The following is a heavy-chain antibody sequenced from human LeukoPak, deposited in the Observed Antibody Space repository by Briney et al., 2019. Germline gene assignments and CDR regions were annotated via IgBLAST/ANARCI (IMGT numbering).Heavy chain of an antibody. Sequence: GGSLRLSCAASGFTFSSYWMNWVRQAPGKGLVWVSRINSDGSSTSYADSVKGRFTISRDNAKNTLYLQMNSLRAEDTAVYYCARDGEVEMATITAFDIWGQGTMVTVSS. CDR1: GFTFSSYW. D-gene: IGHD5-24*01. J-gene: IGHJ3*02. CDR3: ARDGEVEMATITAFDI. CDR2: INSDGSST. V-gene: IGHV3-74*01.